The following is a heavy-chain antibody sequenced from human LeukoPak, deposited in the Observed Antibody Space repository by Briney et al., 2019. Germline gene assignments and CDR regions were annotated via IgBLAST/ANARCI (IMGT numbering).Heavy chain of an antibody. CDR1: GYTFTGYY. D-gene: IGHD3-16*02. CDR3: ATVGELSLRNYYYYYMDV. CDR2: INPNSGGT. Sequence: GASVKVSCKASGYTFTGYYMHWVRQAPGQGLEWMGWINPNSGGTNYAQKFQGRVTMTRDTSISAAYMELSGLRSDDTAVYYCATVGELSLRNYYYYYMDVWGKGTTVTISS. J-gene: IGHJ6*03. V-gene: IGHV1-2*02.